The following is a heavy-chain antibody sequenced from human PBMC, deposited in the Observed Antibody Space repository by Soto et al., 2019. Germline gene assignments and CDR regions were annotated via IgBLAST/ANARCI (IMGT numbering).Heavy chain of an antibody. Sequence: SETLSLTCAVYGGSFSGYYWSWIRQPPGKGLEWIGEINHSGSTNYNPSLKSRVTISVDTSKNQFSLKLSSVTAADTAVYYCARREGYSWFDPWGQGTLVT. J-gene: IGHJ5*02. V-gene: IGHV4-34*01. CDR3: ARREGYSWFDP. CDR1: GGSFSGYY. CDR2: INHSGST.